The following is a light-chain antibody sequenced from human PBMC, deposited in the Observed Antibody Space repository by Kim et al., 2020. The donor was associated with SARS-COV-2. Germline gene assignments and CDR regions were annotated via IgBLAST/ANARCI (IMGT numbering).Light chain of an antibody. CDR2: SNN. J-gene: IGLJ1*01. Sequence: GQRVTISCSVSSSNIGSNTVNWYQQRPGTAPKLLIYSNNQRPSGVPDRFSGSKSGTSASLAISGLQSEDEADYYCAAWDDSLNGYVFGTGTKVTVL. CDR1: SSNIGSNT. CDR3: AAWDDSLNGYV. V-gene: IGLV1-44*01.